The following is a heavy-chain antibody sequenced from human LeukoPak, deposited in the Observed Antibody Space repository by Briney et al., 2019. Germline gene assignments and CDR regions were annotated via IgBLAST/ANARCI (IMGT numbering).Heavy chain of an antibody. CDR3: ARDFGGYYAEEWFDP. CDR2: IKQDGSEK. J-gene: IGHJ5*02. V-gene: IGHV3-7*04. CDR1: GFTFSSYW. D-gene: IGHD2-2*01. Sequence: GGSLRLSCAASGFTFSSYWMSWVRQAPGKGLEWVANIKQDGSEKYYVDSVKGRLSNSRHNANNSLYLQMNSLRAEDPAVYYCARDFGGYYAEEWFDPWGQGTLVTVS.